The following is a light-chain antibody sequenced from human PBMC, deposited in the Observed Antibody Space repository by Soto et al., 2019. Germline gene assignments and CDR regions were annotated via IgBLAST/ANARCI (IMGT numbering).Light chain of an antibody. CDR1: SSDVGGHNN. CDR2: EVS. CDR3: SSYTSSSTPYV. V-gene: IGLV2-14*01. J-gene: IGLJ1*01. Sequence: QSALTQPASVSGSPGQSITISCTGTSSDVGGHNNVSWYQHHPGKAPKLIIYEVSNRPSGVPIRFSGSKSRNTASLTISGLQAEDEADYYCSSYTSSSTPYVFGPGTKLTVL.